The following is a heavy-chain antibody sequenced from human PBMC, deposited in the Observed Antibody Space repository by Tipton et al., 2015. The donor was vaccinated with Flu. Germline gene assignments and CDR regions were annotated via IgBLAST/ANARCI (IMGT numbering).Heavy chain of an antibody. CDR2: IYTGGTT. CDR1: GFVVDASY. Sequence: VQLVQSGGGLIQAGGSLRLSCAASGFVVDASYMSWVRQAPGKGLEWVSVIYTGGTTYYSGSVEGRFTMSKDPSRNTVYLQMNSLRVEDTAIYYCARDAVYDSDAFDVWGQGTMVTVS. D-gene: IGHD1-14*01. CDR3: ARDAVYDSDAFDV. J-gene: IGHJ3*01. V-gene: IGHV3-53*01.